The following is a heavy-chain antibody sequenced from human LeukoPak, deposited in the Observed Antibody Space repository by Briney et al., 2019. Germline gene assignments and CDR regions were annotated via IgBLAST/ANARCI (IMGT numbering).Heavy chain of an antibody. Sequence: QPGGSLRLSCAASGFTFSSYSMNWVRQAPGKGLEWVSYISSSSSTIYYADSVKGRFTISRDNAKNSLYLQMNSLRAEDTAVYCCARDETTDDTGMDVWGQGTTVTVSS. CDR1: GFTFSSYS. D-gene: IGHD1-7*01. V-gene: IGHV3-48*01. CDR2: ISSSSSTI. CDR3: ARDETTDDTGMDV. J-gene: IGHJ6*02.